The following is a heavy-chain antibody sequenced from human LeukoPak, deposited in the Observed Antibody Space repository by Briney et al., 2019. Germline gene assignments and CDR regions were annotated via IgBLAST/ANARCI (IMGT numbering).Heavy chain of an antibody. Sequence: PSETLSLTCTASGGSITDYYWSWIRQPPGKGLEWIGSVFYSGSTKSNPSLESRVSTSVDTSKNQISLKLSSMATADTAVYYCARHGALIAATTTVPYYAMDVWSQGTTVTVSS. D-gene: IGHD6-13*01. CDR3: ARHGALIAATTTVPYYAMDV. CDR2: VFYSGST. V-gene: IGHV4-59*08. J-gene: IGHJ6*02. CDR1: GGSITDYY.